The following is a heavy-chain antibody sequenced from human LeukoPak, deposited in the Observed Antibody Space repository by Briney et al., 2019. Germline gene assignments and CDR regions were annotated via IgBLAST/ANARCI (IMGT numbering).Heavy chain of an antibody. CDR3: ASYYDSSGYSSRSYYFDY. V-gene: IGHV1-69*13. J-gene: IGHJ4*02. CDR1: GGTFSSYA. CDR2: IIPIFGTA. Sequence: SVKVSCKASGGTFSSYAISWVRQAPGQGLEWMGGIIPIFGTANYAQKFQGRVTITADESTSTAYMELSSLRSEDTAVYYCASYYDSSGYSSRSYYFDYWGQGTLVTVSS. D-gene: IGHD3-22*01.